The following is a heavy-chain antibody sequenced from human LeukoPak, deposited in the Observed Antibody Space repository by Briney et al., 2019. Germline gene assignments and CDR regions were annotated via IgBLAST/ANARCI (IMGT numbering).Heavy chain of an antibody. D-gene: IGHD1-1*01. CDR2: ISAYNGNT. CDR3: ARSWPFDTTSLFDP. CDR1: GYTFTSYG. Sequence: ASVKVSCKASGYTFTSYGISWVRQAPGQGLEWMGWISAYNGNTNYAQKLQGRVTMTTDTSTSTAYMELRSLRSDDTAVYYCARSWPFDTTSLFDPWGQGTLVTVSS. J-gene: IGHJ5*02. V-gene: IGHV1-18*01.